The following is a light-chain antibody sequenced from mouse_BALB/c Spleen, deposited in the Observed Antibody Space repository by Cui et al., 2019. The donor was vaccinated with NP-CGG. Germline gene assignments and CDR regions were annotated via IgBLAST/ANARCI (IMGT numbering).Light chain of an antibody. V-gene: IGLV1*01. CDR2: GTN. CDR3: ALWYSNHWV. Sequence: HAGVTQASAFTTSPGETVTLTCRSSTGAVTTSNYANWVQEKPDHLFTGLIGGTNNRAPGVPARFSGSLIGDKAALTITGTQTEDEAIYFCALWYSNHWVFGGGTKLTVL. J-gene: IGLJ1*01. CDR1: TGAVTTSNY.